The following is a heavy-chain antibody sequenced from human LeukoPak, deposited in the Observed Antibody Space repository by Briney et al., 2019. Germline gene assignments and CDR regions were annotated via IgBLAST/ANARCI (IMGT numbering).Heavy chain of an antibody. Sequence: PSETLSLTCTVSGGSISSFHWSCIRQPPGKGLEHIGNIYDSGSTYYNPSLKSRVTISVDTSKDQFSLKLSSVTAADTAVYYCARTYSGRSYYFDCWGQGTLVTVSS. V-gene: IGHV4-59*01. CDR2: IYDSGST. D-gene: IGHD1-26*01. CDR3: ARTYSGRSYYFDC. CDR1: GGSISSFH. J-gene: IGHJ4*02.